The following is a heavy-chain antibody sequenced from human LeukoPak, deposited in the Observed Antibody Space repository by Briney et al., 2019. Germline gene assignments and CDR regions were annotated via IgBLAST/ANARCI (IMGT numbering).Heavy chain of an antibody. D-gene: IGHD6-19*01. V-gene: IGHV1-58*01. Sequence: TSVKVSCTASGFTFTSSAVQWVRQARGQRLEWIGWIVVGSGNTNYAQKFQERVTITRDMSTSTAYMELSSLRSEDTAVYYCAADLGLPSSGWSNWFDPWGQGTLVTVSS. CDR3: AADLGLPSSGWSNWFDP. CDR2: IVVGSGNT. CDR1: GFTFTSSA. J-gene: IGHJ5*02.